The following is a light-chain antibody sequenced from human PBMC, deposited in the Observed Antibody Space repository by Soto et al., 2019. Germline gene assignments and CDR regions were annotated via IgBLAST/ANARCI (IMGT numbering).Light chain of an antibody. Sequence: IQMTQSPSSLSASVGDRVTITCRASQSITSYLNWYQQKPGKAPNLLIYAASTLQSGVPSRFSGSGSGTDFTLTISSLQPEDFATYYCQQLERYPSTFGGGTKVDI. CDR2: AAS. V-gene: IGKV1-39*01. CDR1: QSITSY. CDR3: QQLERYPST. J-gene: IGKJ4*01.